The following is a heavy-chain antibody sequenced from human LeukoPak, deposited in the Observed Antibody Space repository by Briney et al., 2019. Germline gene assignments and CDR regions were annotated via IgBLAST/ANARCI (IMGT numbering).Heavy chain of an antibody. CDR2: FDPEDGET. J-gene: IGHJ4*02. Sequence: ASVKVSCKVSGYTLTELSMHWVRQAPGKGLEWMGGFDPEDGETIYAQKFQGRVTMTEDTSTDTAYMELSSLGSEDTAVYYCATSPRPIFGVVASDYWGQGTLVTVSS. V-gene: IGHV1-24*01. CDR1: GYTLTELS. D-gene: IGHD3-3*01. CDR3: ATSPRPIFGVVASDY.